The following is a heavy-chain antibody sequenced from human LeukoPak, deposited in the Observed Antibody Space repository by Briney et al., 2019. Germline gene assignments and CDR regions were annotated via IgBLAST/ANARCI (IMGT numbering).Heavy chain of an antibody. CDR2: INPNSGGT. V-gene: IGHV1-2*02. CDR1: GYTFTGYY. J-gene: IGHJ4*02. Sequence: ASVKVSCKTSGYTFTGYYMHWVRQAPGQGLEWMGWINPNSGGTNYAQKFQGRATMTRDTSISTAYMEMSRLRSDDTAVYYCARSDYYDSSGTDCWGQGTLVTVSS. CDR3: ARSDYYDSSGTDC. D-gene: IGHD3-22*01.